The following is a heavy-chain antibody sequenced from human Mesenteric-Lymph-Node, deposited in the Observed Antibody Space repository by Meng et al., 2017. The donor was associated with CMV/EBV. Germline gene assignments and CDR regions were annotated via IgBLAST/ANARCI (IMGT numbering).Heavy chain of an antibody. V-gene: IGHV3-48*04. D-gene: IGHD3-10*01. CDR3: VRVSDYYGSGSFYDHYGMDV. CDR1: GFTFSRYP. J-gene: IGHJ6*02. Sequence: GGSLRLSCAASGFTFSRYPMNWVRQAPGKGLEWVSYVTSSGSTINYADSVKGRFTISRDNAKNSLYLQMSSLRAEDTAVYYCVRVSDYYGSGSFYDHYGMDVWGQGTTVTVSS. CDR2: VTSSGSTI.